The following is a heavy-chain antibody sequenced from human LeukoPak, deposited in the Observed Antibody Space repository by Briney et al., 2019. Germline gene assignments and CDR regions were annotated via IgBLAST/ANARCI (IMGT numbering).Heavy chain of an antibody. J-gene: IGHJ6*02. D-gene: IGHD3-3*01. CDR1: GGSISSYY. CDR3: ARGFGKSLYYYYYGMDV. CDR2: IYYSGST. Sequence: SETLSLTRTVSGGSISSYYWSWIRQPPGKGLEWIGYIYYSGSTNYNPSLKSRVTISVDTSKNQFSLKLSSVTAADTAVYYCARGFGKSLYYYYYGMDVWGQGTTVTVSS. V-gene: IGHV4-59*01.